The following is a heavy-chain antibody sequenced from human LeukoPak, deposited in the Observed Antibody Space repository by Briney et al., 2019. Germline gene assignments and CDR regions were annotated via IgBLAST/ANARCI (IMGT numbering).Heavy chain of an antibody. V-gene: IGHV3-7*01. CDR1: GFTFSSSA. D-gene: IGHD2/OR15-2a*01. CDR3: ARVSNNYYYFYMDV. CDR2: INQDGGEK. Sequence: GGSLRLSCAASGFTFSSSAMSWVRQAPGKGLEWVANINQDGGEKYYVDSVKGRFTISRDNAKNSLYLQMNSLRAEDTAVYYCARVSNNYYYFYMDVWGKGTTVTVSS. J-gene: IGHJ6*03.